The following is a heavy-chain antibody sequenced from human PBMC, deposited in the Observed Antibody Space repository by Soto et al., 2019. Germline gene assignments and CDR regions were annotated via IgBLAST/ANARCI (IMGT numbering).Heavy chain of an antibody. D-gene: IGHD5-18*01. J-gene: IGHJ6*02. CDR3: ARGVGYSPTNVRNGMDV. V-gene: IGHV1-69*13. Sequence: GASVKVSCKASGGTFSSYAISWVRQAPGQGLEWMGGIIPIFGTANYAQKFQGRVTITADESTSPAYMELSSLRSEDTAVYYCARGVGYSPTNVRNGMDVWGQGTTVTVSS. CDR2: IIPIFGTA. CDR1: GGTFSSYA.